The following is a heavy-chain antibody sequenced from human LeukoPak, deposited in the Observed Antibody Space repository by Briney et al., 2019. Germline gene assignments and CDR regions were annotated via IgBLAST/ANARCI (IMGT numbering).Heavy chain of an antibody. Sequence: PGGSLRLSCAASGFTFSSYGMHWVRQAPGKGLEWVAFIRYDGSNKYYADSVKGRFTISRDNSKNTLYLQMNSLRVEDTAVYYCAKEGGLRSSWSFDFWGQGILVIVSS. CDR3: AKEGGLRSSWSFDF. CDR1: GFTFSSYG. J-gene: IGHJ4*02. V-gene: IGHV3-30*02. D-gene: IGHD6-13*01. CDR2: IRYDGSNK.